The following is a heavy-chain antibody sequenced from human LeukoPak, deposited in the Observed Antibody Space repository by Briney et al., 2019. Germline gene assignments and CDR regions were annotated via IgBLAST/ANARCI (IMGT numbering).Heavy chain of an antibody. CDR1: GFTVSSNY. J-gene: IGHJ4*02. D-gene: IGHD4-17*01. CDR2: IYGSTSA. V-gene: IGHV3-66*01. CDR3: ARLNFGDDY. Sequence: GGSPRLSCAAPGFTVSSNYINWVRQAPGKGLEWVSLIYGSTSADYADSVKGRFTISRDTSMNTVYLQMNSLRAEDTAVYYCARLNFGDDYWGQGTLVTVSS.